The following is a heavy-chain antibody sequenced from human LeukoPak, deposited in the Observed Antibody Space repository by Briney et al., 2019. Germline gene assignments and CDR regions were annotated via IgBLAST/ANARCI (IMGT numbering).Heavy chain of an antibody. CDR2: ISSSSSYI. D-gene: IGHD6-13*01. V-gene: IGHV3-21*01. Sequence: GGSLRLSCAASGFTFSSYSMNWVRQAPGKGLEWVSSISSSSSYIYYADSVKGRFTISRDDAKNSLYLQMNSLRAEDTAVYYCARDTNPYSRATAFDYWGQGTLVTVSS. J-gene: IGHJ4*02. CDR3: ARDTNPYSRATAFDY. CDR1: GFTFSSYS.